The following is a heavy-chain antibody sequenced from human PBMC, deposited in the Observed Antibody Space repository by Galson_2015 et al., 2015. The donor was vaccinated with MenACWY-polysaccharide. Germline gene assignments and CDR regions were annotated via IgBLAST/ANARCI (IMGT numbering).Heavy chain of an antibody. Sequence: SLRLSCAASGFSFGSSAMTRVRQAPGTGLEWVSLISSSGGSTYYAESVTGRFTISRDNFKNTLFLQMNSLRAGDTAIYYCAKVDGPGDFYGLDHWGQGTPVLVSS. J-gene: IGHJ4*02. V-gene: IGHV3-23*01. CDR2: ISSSGGST. CDR1: GFSFGSSA. D-gene: IGHD3-10*01. CDR3: AKVDGPGDFYGLDH.